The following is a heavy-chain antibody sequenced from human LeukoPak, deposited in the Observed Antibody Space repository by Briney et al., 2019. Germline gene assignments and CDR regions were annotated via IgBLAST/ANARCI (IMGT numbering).Heavy chain of an antibody. D-gene: IGHD3-10*01. J-gene: IGHJ6*03. Sequence: ASVKVSCKASGYTFTSYAMNWVRQAPGQGLEWMGWINTNTGNPTYAQGFTGRFVFSLDTSVSTAYLQISSLKAEDTAVYYCARYFRGSRYYYMDVWGKGTTVTVSS. CDR2: INTNTGNP. CDR3: ARYFRGSRYYYMDV. CDR1: GYTFTSYA. V-gene: IGHV7-4-1*02.